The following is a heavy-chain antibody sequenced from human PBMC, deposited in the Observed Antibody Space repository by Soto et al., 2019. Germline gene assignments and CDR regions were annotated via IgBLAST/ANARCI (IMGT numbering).Heavy chain of an antibody. CDR1: GFTFSSYA. Sequence: QVQLVESGGGVVQPGRSLRLSCAASGFTFSSYAMHWVRQAPGKGLEWVAVISYDGSNKYYADSVKGRFTISRDSPKTALYLQRNSLRAEDTAVYYCARPLWRNDYNWGYFDLWDRGTLVTVSS. V-gene: IGHV3-30-3*01. D-gene: IGHD4-4*01. J-gene: IGHJ2*01. CDR2: ISYDGSNK. CDR3: ARPLWRNDYNWGYFDL.